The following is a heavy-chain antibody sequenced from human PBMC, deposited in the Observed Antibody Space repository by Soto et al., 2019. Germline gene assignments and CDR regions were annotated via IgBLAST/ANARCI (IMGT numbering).Heavy chain of an antibody. CDR1: GGSVSSGSYY. D-gene: IGHD5-12*01. Sequence: PSETLSLTCTVSGGSVSSGSYYWSWIRQPPGKGLEWIGYIYYSGSTLYNPSLKRRVTISVDTAKNQFSLRLNSLTAADTAVYYCAGGWMAAFDTWGQGTLVTVSS. J-gene: IGHJ5*02. CDR3: AGGWMAAFDT. CDR2: IYYSGST. V-gene: IGHV4-61*01.